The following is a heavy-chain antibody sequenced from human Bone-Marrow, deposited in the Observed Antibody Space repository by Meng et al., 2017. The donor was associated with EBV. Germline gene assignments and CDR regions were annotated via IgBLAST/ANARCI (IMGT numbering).Heavy chain of an antibody. CDR3: AREAPDGYNPMPPVY. CDR1: GYTFTSYA. J-gene: IGHJ4*02. CDR2: INTNTGNP. Sequence: VQSGAELKKPGAAGKVSCKASGYTFTSYAMNCVRQAPGQGLEWMGWINTNTGNPTYAQGFTGRFVFSLDTSVSTAYLQISSLKAEDTAVYYCAREAPDGYNPMPPVYWGQGTLVTVSS. V-gene: IGHV7-4-1*02. D-gene: IGHD5-24*01.